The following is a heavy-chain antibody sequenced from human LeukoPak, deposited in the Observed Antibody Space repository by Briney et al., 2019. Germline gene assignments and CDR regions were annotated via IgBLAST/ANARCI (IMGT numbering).Heavy chain of an antibody. CDR3: ARDWLYCSGGSCYSRHYFDY. V-gene: IGHV4-59*12. J-gene: IGHJ4*02. CDR2: IYYTGST. D-gene: IGHD2-15*01. CDR1: GGSISRDY. Sequence: SETLSLTCTVSGGSISRDYWSWIRQPPGKGLEWIGYIYYTGSTNYNPSLKSRVTISVDTSKNQFALKLSSVTAADTAVYYCARDWLYCSGGSCYSRHYFDYWGQGTLVTVSS.